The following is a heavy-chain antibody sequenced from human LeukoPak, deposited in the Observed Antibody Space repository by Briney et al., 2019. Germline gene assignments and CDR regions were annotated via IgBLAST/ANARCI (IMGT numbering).Heavy chain of an antibody. V-gene: IGHV3-48*01. Sequence: GGSLRLSCAASGFAFSSYSMNWVRQAPGKGLEWVSYISSSSSTIYCADSVKGRFTISRDNAKNSLYLQMNSLRAEDTAVYYCAREAKEVVPAAISLGRFDPWGQGTLVTVSS. J-gene: IGHJ5*02. CDR1: GFAFSSYS. CDR2: ISSSSSTI. CDR3: AREAKEVVPAAISLGRFDP. D-gene: IGHD2-2*01.